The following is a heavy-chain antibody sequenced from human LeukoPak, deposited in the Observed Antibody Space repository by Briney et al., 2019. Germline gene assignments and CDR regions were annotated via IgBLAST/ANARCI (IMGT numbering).Heavy chain of an antibody. V-gene: IGHV1-18*01. Sequence: ASVKVSCKASGYTFTSYGISWVRQAPGQGLEWMGWISAYNGNTNYPRKTQGRVTMTIDTSTSTAYMELRSLRSDDTAVYYCARHPVIWPQYPSWGQGTLVTVSS. D-gene: IGHD5-24*01. CDR3: ARHPVIWPQYPS. CDR1: GYTFTSYG. J-gene: IGHJ5*02. CDR2: ISAYNGNT.